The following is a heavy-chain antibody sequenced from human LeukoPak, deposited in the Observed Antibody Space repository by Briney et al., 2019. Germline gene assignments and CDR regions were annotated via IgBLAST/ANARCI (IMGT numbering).Heavy chain of an antibody. CDR2: IGGSGGGI. V-gene: IGHV3-23*01. D-gene: IGHD3-10*01. J-gene: IGHJ4*02. CDR3: AKVMVRGVIGPDY. CDR1: RFTFSSYA. Sequence: PGGSLRLSCAASRFTFSSYAMSWVRQAPGMRLEWVSTIGGSGGGIYYADSVKGRFTISRDNSQSTLYLQMNSLRAEDTAVYYCAKVMVRGVIGPDYWGQGTLVTVSS.